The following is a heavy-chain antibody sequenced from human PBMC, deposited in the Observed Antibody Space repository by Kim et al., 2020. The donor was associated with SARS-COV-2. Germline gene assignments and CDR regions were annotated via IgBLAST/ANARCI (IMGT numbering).Heavy chain of an antibody. J-gene: IGHJ4*02. CDR2: IKSTGDGGTI. Sequence: GGSLRLSCAASGFNFNKAWMSWVRQAPGKGLEWVGRIKSTGDGGTIDYAAPAKGRFTITRDDSKNTVDLQMNSLKTEDTAVYYCTTDRGAYWGGDCYEGYWGQGTLVTVSS. CDR1: GFNFNKAW. V-gene: IGHV3-15*01. CDR3: TTDRGAYWGGDCYEGY. D-gene: IGHD2-21*02.